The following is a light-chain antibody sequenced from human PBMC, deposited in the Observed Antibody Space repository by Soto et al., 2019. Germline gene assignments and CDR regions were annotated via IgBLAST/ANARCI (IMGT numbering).Light chain of an antibody. J-gene: IGLJ1*01. Sequence: QSALTQPPSASGSPGQSVTISCTGTSSDVDGYNYVSWYQQHPGKDPKLMIYEVSQRPSGVPDRFSGYKSGNTASLTVSGLQAEDEAAYYCGSYAGSNTYVFGTGTKLTVL. CDR2: EVS. V-gene: IGLV2-8*01. CDR1: SSDVDGYNY. CDR3: GSYAGSNTYV.